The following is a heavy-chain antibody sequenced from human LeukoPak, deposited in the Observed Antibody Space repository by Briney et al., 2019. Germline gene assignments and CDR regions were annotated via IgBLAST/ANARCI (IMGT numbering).Heavy chain of an antibody. J-gene: IGHJ5*02. Sequence: SETLSLTCTVSGGSISSYYWSWIRQPPGKGLGWIGYIYYSGSTNYNPSLKSRVTISVVTSKTQFSLKLSSVTAADTAVYYCARGAVVVPAAMGTSNWFDPWGQGTLVTVSS. CDR2: IYYSGST. CDR1: GGSISSYY. CDR3: ARGAVVVPAAMGTSNWFDP. D-gene: IGHD2-2*01. V-gene: IGHV4-59*01.